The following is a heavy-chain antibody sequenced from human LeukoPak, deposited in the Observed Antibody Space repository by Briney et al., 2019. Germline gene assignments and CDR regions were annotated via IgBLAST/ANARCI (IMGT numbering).Heavy chain of an antibody. Sequence: LGESLKISCKGSGSSFTSYWIGWVRQMPGKGLEWMGIIYPGDSDTRYSPSFQGQVTISADKSISTAYLQWSSLKASDTAMYYCARRNMPGYSSGWYYFDYWGQGTLVTVSS. D-gene: IGHD6-19*01. CDR3: ARRNMPGYSSGWYYFDY. CDR2: IYPGDSDT. CDR1: GSSFTSYW. V-gene: IGHV5-51*01. J-gene: IGHJ4*02.